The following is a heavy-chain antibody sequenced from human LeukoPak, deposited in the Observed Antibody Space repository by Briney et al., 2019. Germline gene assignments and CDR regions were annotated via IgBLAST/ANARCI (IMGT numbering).Heavy chain of an antibody. CDR3: ARFPGIRHWQQLAYFDY. CDR2: IYPGDSDT. Sequence: GESLQISCKGSGYSFTSYWIGWVRQMPGKGLEWMGIIYPGDSDTRYSPSFQGQVTISADKSISTAYLQWSSLKASDNAMYYCARFPGIRHWQQLAYFDYWGQGTLVTVSS. D-gene: IGHD6-13*01. V-gene: IGHV5-51*01. CDR1: GYSFTSYW. J-gene: IGHJ4*02.